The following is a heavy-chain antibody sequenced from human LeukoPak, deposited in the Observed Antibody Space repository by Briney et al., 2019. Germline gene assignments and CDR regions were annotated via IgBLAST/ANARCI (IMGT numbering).Heavy chain of an antibody. D-gene: IGHD1-26*01. Sequence: GGSLRLSCAASGFTFSSYAMSWVRQAPGKGLEWVSGISGSDNNTYYPDSVKGRFTISRDNSKNTLYLQVNSLRAEDTAVYYCAKGGKWDVTPFDYWGQGTLVTVSS. CDR2: ISGSDNNT. CDR3: AKGGKWDVTPFDY. V-gene: IGHV3-23*01. J-gene: IGHJ4*02. CDR1: GFTFSSYA.